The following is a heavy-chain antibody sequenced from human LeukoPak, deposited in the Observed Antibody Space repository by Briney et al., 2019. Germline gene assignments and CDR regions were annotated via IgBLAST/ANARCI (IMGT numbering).Heavy chain of an antibody. CDR3: ARAGKPLIVVVVAGFDP. CDR2: ISGSSSYI. V-gene: IGHV3-21*01. D-gene: IGHD2-15*01. Sequence: GGSLRLSCAASGFTFSSYSMNWVRQAPGKGLEWVSSISGSSSYIYYADSVKGRFTISRDNAKNSLYLQMNSLRAEDTAVYYCARAGKPLIVVVVAGFDPWGQGTLVTVSS. CDR1: GFTFSSYS. J-gene: IGHJ5*02.